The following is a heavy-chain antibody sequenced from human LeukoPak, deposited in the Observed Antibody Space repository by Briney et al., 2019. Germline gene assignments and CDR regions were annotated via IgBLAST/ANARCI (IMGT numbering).Heavy chain of an antibody. Sequence: GASVKVSCKASGYTFTSYGISWVRQAPGQGLEWRGWISAYNGNTNYAQKLQGRVTMTTDTSTSTAYMELRSLRSDDTAVYYCARMYCSSTSCYMGGFDYWGQGTLVTVSS. J-gene: IGHJ4*02. D-gene: IGHD2-2*02. CDR1: GYTFTSYG. CDR3: ARMYCSSTSCYMGGFDY. CDR2: ISAYNGNT. V-gene: IGHV1-18*01.